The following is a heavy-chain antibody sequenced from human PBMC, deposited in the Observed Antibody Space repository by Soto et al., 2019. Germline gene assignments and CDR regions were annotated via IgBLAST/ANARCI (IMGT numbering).Heavy chain of an antibody. J-gene: IGHJ5*02. V-gene: IGHV4-39*01. CDR3: ARRINWFDP. CDR1: GGSIISSSYY. Sequence: PSETLSLTCTVSGGSIISSSYYFCWIRQPPGKGLEWIGSIYYSGSTYYNPSLKSRVTISVDTSKNQFSLKLSSVTAADTAVYYCARRINWFDPWGQGTLVTVSS. D-gene: IGHD2-15*01. CDR2: IYYSGST.